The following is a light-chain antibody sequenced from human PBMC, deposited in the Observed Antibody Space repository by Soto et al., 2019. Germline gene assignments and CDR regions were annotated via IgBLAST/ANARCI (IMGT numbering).Light chain of an antibody. CDR2: ADS. Sequence: EIVLTQSPATLSLSPGETATLSCRASQSVSGYIGWYQQKPGQAPRLLIYADSNRATGIPSRFSGSGSGTDFSLTISRLEPEDFAVYHCQQYSSSPRTFGQGTRLEIK. CDR1: QSVSGY. CDR3: QQYSSSPRT. J-gene: IGKJ5*01. V-gene: IGKV3-20*01.